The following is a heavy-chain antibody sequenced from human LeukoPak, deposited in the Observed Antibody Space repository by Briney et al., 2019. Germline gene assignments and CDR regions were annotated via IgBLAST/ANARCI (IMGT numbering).Heavy chain of an antibody. D-gene: IGHD3-3*01. V-gene: IGHV1-2*02. CDR3: ARDQESVLRFLEWLLSDYGMDV. Sequence: ASVKVSCKASGYTFTGYYMHWVRQAPGQGLEWMGWINPNSGGTNYAQKFQGRVTMTRDTSISTAYMELSRLRSDDTAVHYCARDQESVLRFLEWLLSDYGMDVWGQGTTVTVSS. CDR2: INPNSGGT. J-gene: IGHJ6*02. CDR1: GYTFTGYY.